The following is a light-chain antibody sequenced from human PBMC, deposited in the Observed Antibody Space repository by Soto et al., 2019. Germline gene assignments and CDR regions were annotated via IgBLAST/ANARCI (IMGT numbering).Light chain of an antibody. J-gene: IGKJ1*01. CDR2: DAS. CDR1: QTISSW. CDR3: QQYNSYAWT. Sequence: DIKMTQSPSTLSGSVGDRVTITFRASQTISSWLAWYQQKPGKAPKLLIYDASNLETGVPSRFSGSGSGTDFTFTISSLQPDDFATYYCQQYNSYAWTFGQGTKVDIK. V-gene: IGKV1-5*01.